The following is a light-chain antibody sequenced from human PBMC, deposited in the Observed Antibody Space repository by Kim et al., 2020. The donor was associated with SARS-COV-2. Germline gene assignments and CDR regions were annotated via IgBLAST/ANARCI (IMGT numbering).Light chain of an antibody. CDR3: AAWDDSLNGVV. CDR1: SSNIGSNT. J-gene: IGLJ2*01. V-gene: IGLV1-44*01. CDR2: SNN. Sequence: ELTQPPSASGIPGQRVTISCSGSSSNIGSNTVNWYQQLPGTAPKLLIYSNNQRPSGVPDLFSGSKSGTSASLAISGLQSEDEADYYCAAWDDSLNGVVFGGGTKLTVL.